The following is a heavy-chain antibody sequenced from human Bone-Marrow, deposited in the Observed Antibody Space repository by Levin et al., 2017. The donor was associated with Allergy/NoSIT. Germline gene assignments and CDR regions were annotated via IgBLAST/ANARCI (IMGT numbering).Heavy chain of an antibody. Sequence: GGSLRLSCTVSGVNLDKYAVHWVRQVPGKGLEWVSGFFWEHGGTGYADSVKGRFTISRDNAKNSLYLQMNSLRPEDTALYYCVNDLLPGGADVWGQGTTVIVSS. CDR1: GVNLDKYA. J-gene: IGHJ6*02. D-gene: IGHD3-3*01. V-gene: IGHV3-9*01. CDR2: FFWEHGGT. CDR3: VNDLLPGGADV.